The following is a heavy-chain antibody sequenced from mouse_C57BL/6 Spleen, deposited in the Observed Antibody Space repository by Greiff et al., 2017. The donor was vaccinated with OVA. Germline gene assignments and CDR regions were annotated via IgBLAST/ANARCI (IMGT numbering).Heavy chain of an antibody. D-gene: IGHD1-1*01. CDR2: ISGGGGNT. CDR3: ARHEDYYGSSYGYFDV. CDR1: GFTFSSYT. Sequence: DVKLVESGGGLVKPGGSLKLSCAASGFTFSSYTMSWVRQTPEKRLEWVATISGGGGNTYYPDSVKGRFTISRDNAKNTLYLQMSSLRSEDTALYYCARHEDYYGSSYGYFDVWGTGTTVTVSS. J-gene: IGHJ1*03. V-gene: IGHV5-9*01.